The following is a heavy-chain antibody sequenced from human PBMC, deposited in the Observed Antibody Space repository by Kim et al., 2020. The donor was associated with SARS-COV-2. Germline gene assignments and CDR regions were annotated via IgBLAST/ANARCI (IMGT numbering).Heavy chain of an antibody. CDR3: AREPYSSSMGIDY. CDR1: GYTFTGYY. D-gene: IGHD6-6*01. CDR2: INPNSGGT. V-gene: IGHV1-2*06. Sequence: ASVKVSCKASGYTFTGYYMHWVRQAPGQGLEWMGRINPNSGGTNYAQKFQGRVTMTRDTSISTAYMELSRLRSDDTAVYYCAREPYSSSMGIDYWGQGTLVTVSS. J-gene: IGHJ4*02.